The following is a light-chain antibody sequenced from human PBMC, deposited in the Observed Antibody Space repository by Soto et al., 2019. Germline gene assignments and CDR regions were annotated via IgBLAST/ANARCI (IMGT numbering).Light chain of an antibody. CDR2: GAS. V-gene: IGKV3-20*01. CDR1: QSVSNNY. CDR3: QQYGSSGT. Sequence: EIVLTQSPVTLCLSPGERATLSCRASQSVSNNYLAWYQQKPGQAPRLLIYGASNRATGIPDRFSGSGSGTDFTLTISRLEPEDFAVYYCQQYGSSGTFGQGTRWIS. J-gene: IGKJ1*01.